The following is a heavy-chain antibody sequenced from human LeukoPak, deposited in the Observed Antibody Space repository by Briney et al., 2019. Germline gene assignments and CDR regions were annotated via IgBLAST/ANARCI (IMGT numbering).Heavy chain of an antibody. CDR2: ISYDGSNK. J-gene: IGHJ4*02. CDR1: GFTFSSYA. V-gene: IGHV3-30-3*01. Sequence: GGSLRLSCVASGFTFSSYAMHWVRQAPGKGLEWVAVISYDGSNKYYADSVKGRFTISRDNSKNTLYLQMNSLRAEDTAVYYCARDRRYFDYWGQGTLVTVSS. CDR3: ARDRRYFDY.